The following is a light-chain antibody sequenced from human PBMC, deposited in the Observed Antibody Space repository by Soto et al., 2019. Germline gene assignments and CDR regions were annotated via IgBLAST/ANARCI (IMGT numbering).Light chain of an antibody. J-gene: IGKJ1*01. CDR2: DAS. V-gene: IGKV3-11*01. Sequence: EIVLTQSPATLSLSPGERATLSCRASQSVSTYLVWYQQKPGQAPRLLISDASNRAADIPDRFSGSGSGTEFTLTISSLQSEDFAVYYCQQYNNWPQTFGQGTKVE. CDR3: QQYNNWPQT. CDR1: QSVSTY.